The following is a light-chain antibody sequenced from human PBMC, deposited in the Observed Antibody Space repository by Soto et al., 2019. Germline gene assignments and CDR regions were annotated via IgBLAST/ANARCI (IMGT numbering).Light chain of an antibody. J-gene: IGLJ1*01. CDR3: FSYTGSSTSYV. Sequence: QSVLTQPASVSGSPGQSITISCSGTSSDVGSYDHVAWYQQFPGKTPKLMIYEVSNLPSGVSSRFSGSKSGNTASLTISGLQAEDEADYYCFSYTGSSTSYVFGSGTKVTVL. CDR2: EVS. CDR1: SSDVGSYDH. V-gene: IGLV2-14*01.